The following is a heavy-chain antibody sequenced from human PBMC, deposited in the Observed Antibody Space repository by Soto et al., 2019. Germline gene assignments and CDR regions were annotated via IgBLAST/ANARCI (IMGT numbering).Heavy chain of an antibody. V-gene: IGHV3-23*01. CDR3: AKRRGAGGHLDY. Sequence: AAGSLRLSSAASGFTFSSYAMGWVRQGPGKGLEWVAVVSIGGSTHYADSVRGRFTISRDNSKNTLSLQMNSLTAEDTAVYFCAKRRGAGGHLDYWGQGALGTVSS. CDR2: VSIGGST. D-gene: IGHD2-15*01. J-gene: IGHJ4*02. CDR1: GFTFSSYA.